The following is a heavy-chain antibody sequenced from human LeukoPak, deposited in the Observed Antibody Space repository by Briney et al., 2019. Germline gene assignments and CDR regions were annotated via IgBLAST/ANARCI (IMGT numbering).Heavy chain of an antibody. CDR3: ARPPMDGSGLDY. CDR2: FYPGDSDT. Sequence: GESLKISCKGSGYSFTNYWLGWVRQMPGKGLEWMGIFYPGDSDTRYNPSFQGQVTISADKSISTAYLQWSSLKASDTAMYFCARPPMDGSGLDYWGQGTLVTVSS. CDR1: GYSFTNYW. D-gene: IGHD3-10*01. J-gene: IGHJ4*02. V-gene: IGHV5-51*01.